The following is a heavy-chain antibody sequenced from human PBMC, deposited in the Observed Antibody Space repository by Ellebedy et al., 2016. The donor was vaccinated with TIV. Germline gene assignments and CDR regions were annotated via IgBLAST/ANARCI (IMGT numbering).Heavy chain of an antibody. CDR1: GYSFTSYW. CDR3: VRSSLVRDDWEFFDY. Sequence: GESLKISXKGSGYSFTSYWIGWVRQMPGKGLEWMGIIYPGDSDTRYSPSFQGQVTISADKSISTAYLQWSSLRASDTAMYYCVRSSLVRDDWEFFDYWGHGTLVTVSS. D-gene: IGHD2-2*01. J-gene: IGHJ4*01. CDR2: IYPGDSDT. V-gene: IGHV5-51*01.